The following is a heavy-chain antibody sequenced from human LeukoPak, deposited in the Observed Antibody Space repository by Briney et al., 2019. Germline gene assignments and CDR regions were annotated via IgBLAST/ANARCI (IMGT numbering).Heavy chain of an antibody. CDR3: ARDRGYYGDYGY. CDR2: ISAYNGNT. D-gene: IGHD4-17*01. Sequence: ASVKVSCKASGYTFTSYGISWVRQAPGQGLEWMGWISAYNGNTNYAQKLQGRVTTTTDTSTSTACMELRSLRSDDTAVYYCARDRGYYGDYGYWGQGTLVTVSS. V-gene: IGHV1-18*01. J-gene: IGHJ4*02. CDR1: GYTFTSYG.